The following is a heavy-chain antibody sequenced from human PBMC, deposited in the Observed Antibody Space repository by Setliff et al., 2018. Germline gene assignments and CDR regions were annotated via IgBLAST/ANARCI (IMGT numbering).Heavy chain of an antibody. CDR1: GGSISTHY. D-gene: IGHD3-9*01. CDR2: MYYSEIT. CDR3: ATGIYDILQRGTDV. V-gene: IGHV4-59*11. Sequence: PSETLSLTCTVSGGSISTHYWSWIRQPPGKGLEWVGYMYYSEITKYNPSLESRVTISVDTSKNQFSLNLTSVTAADTAVYYCATGIYDILQRGTDVWGQGTTVTVSS. J-gene: IGHJ6*02.